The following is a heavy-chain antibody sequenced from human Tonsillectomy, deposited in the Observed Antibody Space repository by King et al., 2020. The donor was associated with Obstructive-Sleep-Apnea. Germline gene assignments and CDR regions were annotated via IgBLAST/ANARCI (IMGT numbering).Heavy chain of an antibody. CDR1: GGSITSHNYF. Sequence: QLQESGPGLVKPSETLSLTCTFSGGSITSHNYFWAWIRQPPGKGLEWIATIFYRGSTYYHPSLKSRVTVSVDTSKNQFSLKVTSVTAADTAVYYCARQPSGDWDGVPYYFDYWGQGTLVTVSS. V-gene: IGHV4-39*01. D-gene: IGHD1-1*01. J-gene: IGHJ4*02. CDR3: ARQPSGDWDGVPYYFDY. CDR2: IFYRGST.